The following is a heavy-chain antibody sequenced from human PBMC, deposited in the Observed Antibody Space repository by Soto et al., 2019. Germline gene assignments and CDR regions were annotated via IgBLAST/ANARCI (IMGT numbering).Heavy chain of an antibody. D-gene: IGHD3-22*01. J-gene: IGHJ6*02. V-gene: IGHV3-53*05. CDR3: VKTFKDSSGYYYYYGMDV. CDR1: GFTVSGNF. CDR2: IYSGGST. Sequence: GGSLRLSCAASGFTVSGNFVNWVRQAPGKGLEWVSIIYSGGSTYYADSVKGRFTISRDNPKNTLYLQMSSLRAEDTAVYYCVKTFKDSSGYYYYYGMDVLGQGTTVTVSS.